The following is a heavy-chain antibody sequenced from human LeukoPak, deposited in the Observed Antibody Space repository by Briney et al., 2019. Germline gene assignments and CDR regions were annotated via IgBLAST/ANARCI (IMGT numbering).Heavy chain of an antibody. CDR3: ARLDISXSPXADY. D-gene: IGHD1-1*01. CDR1: GGSISXXXXY. Sequence: LTCTVSGGSISXXXXYWGXIRXXPXKGXEXXGSVYYTGSTYYNPSLRSRVTISVDMSMNHFSLKLFSMTAVDTAVYYCARLDISXSPXADYCGQGSLVTVSS. V-gene: IGHV4-39*02. CDR2: VYYTGST. J-gene: IGHJ4*02.